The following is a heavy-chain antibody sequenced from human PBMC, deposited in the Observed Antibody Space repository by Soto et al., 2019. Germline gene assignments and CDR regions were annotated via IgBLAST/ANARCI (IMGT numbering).Heavy chain of an antibody. J-gene: IGHJ4*02. D-gene: IGHD5-18*01. Sequence: GGSLRLSCAASGFTFSSYWMSWVRQAPGKGLEWVANIKQDGSENYYVDSVRGRFTISRDNAKNSLYLQMNSLRAEDTAVYYCVTDFEARYGYGPFDYWGQGTLVTVSS. CDR1: GFTFSSYW. CDR3: VTDFEARYGYGPFDY. V-gene: IGHV3-7*03. CDR2: IKQDGSEN.